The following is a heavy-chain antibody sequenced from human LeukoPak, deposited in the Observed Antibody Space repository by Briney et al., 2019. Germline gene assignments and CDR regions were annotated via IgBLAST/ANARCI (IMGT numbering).Heavy chain of an antibody. CDR2: IHYNRDT. V-gene: IGHV4-59*01. D-gene: IGHD4-17*01. CDR1: GGSISGYY. Sequence: PSETLSLTCTVSGGSISGYYWSWIRQPPGKGLEWIGHIHYNRDTNYNASLQSRVSILVDTSKNQISLKLSSVTAADTAVYYCARGTTSPVAFDYWGQGTLVTVSS. CDR3: ARGTTSPVAFDY. J-gene: IGHJ4*02.